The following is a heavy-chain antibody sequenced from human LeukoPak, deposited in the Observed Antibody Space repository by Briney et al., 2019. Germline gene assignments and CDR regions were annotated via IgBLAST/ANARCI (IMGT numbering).Heavy chain of an antibody. CDR3: ARDPGGYYFDY. J-gene: IGHJ4*02. V-gene: IGHV4-59*01. Sequence: SETLSLTCTVSGGSISSYYWSWIRQPPGKGLEWIGYIYYSGSTDYNPSLKSRVTISVDTSKNQFSLKLSSVTAADTAVYYCARDPGGYYFDYWGQGTLVTVSS. CDR1: GGSISSYY. CDR2: IYYSGST. D-gene: IGHD1-26*01.